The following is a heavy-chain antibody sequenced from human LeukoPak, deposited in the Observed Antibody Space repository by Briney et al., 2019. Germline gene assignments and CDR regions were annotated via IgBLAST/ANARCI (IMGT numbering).Heavy chain of an antibody. J-gene: IGHJ4*02. Sequence: ASVKVSCKASGYTFTSYAMHWVRQAPGQRLEWMGWINAGNGNTKYSQKFQGRVTTTRDTSASTAYMELSSLRSEDTAVYYCARSISSWGIPYYFDYWGQGTLVTVSS. V-gene: IGHV1-3*01. CDR3: ARSISSWGIPYYFDY. CDR1: GYTFTSYA. CDR2: INAGNGNT. D-gene: IGHD6-13*01.